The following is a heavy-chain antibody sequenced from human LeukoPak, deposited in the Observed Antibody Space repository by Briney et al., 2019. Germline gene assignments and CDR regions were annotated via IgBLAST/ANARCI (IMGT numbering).Heavy chain of an antibody. Sequence: GGSLRLSCAASRFTFSSHWMSWVRQSPGMGLEWVANINQDGSDKHYVDSVKGRFTISRDNAERSLYLQMNSLRAEDTAVYYCARDHVAPGLIFDSWGQGTLVTVSS. CDR1: RFTFSSHW. D-gene: IGHD3-16*01. CDR2: INQDGSDK. CDR3: ARDHVAPGLIFDS. V-gene: IGHV3-7*03. J-gene: IGHJ4*02.